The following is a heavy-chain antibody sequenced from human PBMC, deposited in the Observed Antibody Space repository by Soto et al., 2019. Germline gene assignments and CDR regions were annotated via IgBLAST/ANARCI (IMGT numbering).Heavy chain of an antibody. Sequence: EVHLLESGGGLVQPGGSLRLSCAASGFTFSNSAMSWVRQAPGKGLDWVSSISDSGVSTYYADSVKGRFTISRDNTKSTLYLQMNSLRAEDTAVYYCAKETYIGSSHFDYWGQGTLVTVSS. V-gene: IGHV3-23*01. CDR3: AKETYIGSSHFDY. CDR2: ISDSGVST. CDR1: GFTFSNSA. J-gene: IGHJ4*02. D-gene: IGHD3-10*01.